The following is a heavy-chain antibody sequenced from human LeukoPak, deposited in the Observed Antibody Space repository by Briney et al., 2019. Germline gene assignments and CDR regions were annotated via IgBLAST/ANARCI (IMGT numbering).Heavy chain of an antibody. CDR1: GFTFSSYG. D-gene: IGHD3-10*02. Sequence: GGSLRLSCAASGFTFSSYGMSWVRQAPGKGLGWVSAISGSGDYTYYADSVKGRFTISRDNSKNRLYLQMNSLRAEDTAVYYCAELGITMIGGVWGKGTTVTISS. CDR2: ISGSGDYT. V-gene: IGHV3-23*01. CDR3: AELGITMIGGV. J-gene: IGHJ6*04.